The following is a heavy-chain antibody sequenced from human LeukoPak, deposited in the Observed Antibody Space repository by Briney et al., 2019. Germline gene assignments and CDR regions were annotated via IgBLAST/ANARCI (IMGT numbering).Heavy chain of an antibody. CDR3: ARVGGSYGMDV. CDR2: IWYDGSTK. J-gene: IGHJ6*02. V-gene: IGHV3-33*01. CDR1: GFSFKDTG. D-gene: IGHD1-26*01. Sequence: PGGSLRLSCAASGFSFKDTGMHWVRQAPGKSPEWLTIIWYDGSTKYYAAYVKGRFTVSRDNSKNILYLQMNSLRAEDTAVYYCARVGGSYGMDVWGQGTTVTVSS.